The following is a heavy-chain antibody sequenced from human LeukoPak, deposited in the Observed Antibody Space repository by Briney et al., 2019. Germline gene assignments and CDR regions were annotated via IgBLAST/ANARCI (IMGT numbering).Heavy chain of an antibody. Sequence: SETLSLTCAVSGGSVNSDNSYWGWIRLHPGKGLEWIGYIYYSGSTNYNPSLKSRVTISVDMSKNQFSLKLSSVTAADTAAYYCARLPYYGSGSRTDYWGQGTPVTVSS. J-gene: IGHJ4*02. V-gene: IGHV4-61*01. CDR3: ARLPYYGSGSRTDY. CDR2: IYYSGST. D-gene: IGHD3-10*01. CDR1: GGSVNSDNSY.